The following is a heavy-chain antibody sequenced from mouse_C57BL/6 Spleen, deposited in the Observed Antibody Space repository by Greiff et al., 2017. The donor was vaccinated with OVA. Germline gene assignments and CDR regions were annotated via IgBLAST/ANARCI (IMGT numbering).Heavy chain of an antibody. CDR1: GYAFSSYW. J-gene: IGHJ4*01. CDR3: ANEGDNNYCYYAMDY. Sequence: VQLQQSGAELVKPGASVKISCKASGYAFSSYWMNWVKQRPGKGLEWIGQIYPGDGDTNYNGKFKGKATLTADKSSSTAYMQLSSLTSELSSVYFCANEGDNNYCYYAMDYWGQGTSVTVSS. V-gene: IGHV1-80*01. D-gene: IGHD2-12*01. CDR2: IYPGDGDT.